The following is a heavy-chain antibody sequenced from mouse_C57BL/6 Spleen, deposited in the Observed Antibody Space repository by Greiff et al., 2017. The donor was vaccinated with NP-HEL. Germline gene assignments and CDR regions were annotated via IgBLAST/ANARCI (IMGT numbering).Heavy chain of an antibody. Sequence: VQLQQPGAELVKPGASVTLSCTASGFNITDYYMHWVKQRPEQGLEWIGRLDPEDGETKYAPKFPGKAPLTADTSSNTAYLQLSSLTSEDTAVYYCARWWDGNYEGAWFAYWGQGTLVTVSA. D-gene: IGHD2-1*01. J-gene: IGHJ3*01. CDR1: GFNITDYY. CDR3: ARWWDGNYEGAWFAY. CDR2: LDPEDGET. V-gene: IGHV14-2*01.